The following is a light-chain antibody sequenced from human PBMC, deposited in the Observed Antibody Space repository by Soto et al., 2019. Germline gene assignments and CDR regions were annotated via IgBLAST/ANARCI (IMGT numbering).Light chain of an antibody. CDR3: QQYYSYPS. CDR2: AAS. Sequence: AIRMTQSPSSFYVSTGDRVTITCRASQGISSYLAWYQQKPGKAPKLLIYAASTLQSGVPSRFSGSGSGTDFTLTISCLQSEDFATYYCQQYYSYPSFGQGTKVEIK. J-gene: IGKJ1*01. V-gene: IGKV1-8*01. CDR1: QGISSY.